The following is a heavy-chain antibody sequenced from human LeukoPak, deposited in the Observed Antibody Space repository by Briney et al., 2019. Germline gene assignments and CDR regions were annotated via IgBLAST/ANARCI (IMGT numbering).Heavy chain of an antibody. V-gene: IGHV1-69*05. CDR2: IIPIFGTA. CDR1: GGTFSSYA. J-gene: IGHJ6*03. Sequence: GASVKVSCKASGGTFSSYAISWVRQAPGQGLEWMGGIIPIFGTANYAQKFQGRVTITTDESTSTAYMELSSLRSEDTAVYYCASCPYYYYYMDVWGKGTTVTVSS. CDR3: ASCPYYYYYMDV.